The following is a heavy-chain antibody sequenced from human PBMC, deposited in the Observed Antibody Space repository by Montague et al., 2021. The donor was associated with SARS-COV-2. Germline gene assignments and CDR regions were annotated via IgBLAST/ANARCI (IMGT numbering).Heavy chain of an antibody. CDR1: GFTFSSYA. Sequence: SLRLSCAASGFTFSSYAMHWVRQAPGKGLEWVAVISYDGSNKYYADSVKGRFTISRDNSKNTLYLQMSSLRAEDTAVYYCARDLGFYGMDVWGQGTLLSVSS. CDR3: ARDLGFYGMDV. CDR2: ISYDGSNK. V-gene: IGHV3-30*04. J-gene: IGHJ6*02.